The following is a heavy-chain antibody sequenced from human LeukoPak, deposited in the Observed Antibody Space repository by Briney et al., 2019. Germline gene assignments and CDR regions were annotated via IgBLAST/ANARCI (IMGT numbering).Heavy chain of an antibody. Sequence: PGGSLRLSCAASGFTFSSYGMHWVHQAPGKGLEWVAVISYDGSNKYYADSVKGRFTISRDNSKNTLYLQMNSLRAEDTAVYYCCYYDSSGVVNWGQGTLVTVSS. CDR2: ISYDGSNK. J-gene: IGHJ4*02. V-gene: IGHV3-30*03. CDR1: GFTFSSYG. CDR3: CYYDSSGVVN. D-gene: IGHD3-22*01.